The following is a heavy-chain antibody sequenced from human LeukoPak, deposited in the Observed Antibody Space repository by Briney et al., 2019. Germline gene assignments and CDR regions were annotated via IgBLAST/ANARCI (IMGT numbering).Heavy chain of an antibody. CDR2: ISAYNAKT. CDR1: GYTFTSYG. D-gene: IGHD2-15*01. CDR3: ARVVQSLGSCLDY. J-gene: IGHJ4*02. Sequence: ASVKVSCKASGYTFTSYGISWVRQAPGQGLEWMGWISAYNAKTNSAQKLQGRVTMTTDTSTSTAYMELRSLRSDDTAVYYCARVVQSLGSCLDYWGQGTLVTVSS. V-gene: IGHV1-18*01.